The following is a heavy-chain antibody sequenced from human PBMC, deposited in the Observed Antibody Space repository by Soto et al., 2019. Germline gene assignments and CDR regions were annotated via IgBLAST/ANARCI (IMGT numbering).Heavy chain of an antibody. CDR1: GYTLTELS. D-gene: IGHD2-2*01. V-gene: IGHV1-24*01. J-gene: IGHJ4*02. CDR2: FDPEDGET. Sequence: GASVQVSCKVSGYTLTELSMHWVRQAPGKGLEWMGGFDPEDGETIYAQKFQGRVTMTEDTSTDTAYMELSSLRSEDTAVYYCATARATHCSSTSCSMYYFDYWGQGTLVTVSS. CDR3: ATARATHCSSTSCSMYYFDY.